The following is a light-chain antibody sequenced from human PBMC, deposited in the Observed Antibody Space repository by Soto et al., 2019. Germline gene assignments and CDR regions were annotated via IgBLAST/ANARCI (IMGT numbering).Light chain of an antibody. CDR2: DAS. J-gene: IGKJ1*01. CDR3: QQYNSIRRT. CDR1: QSISSW. Sequence: DIQMTQSPSTLSASVGDRVTITCRASQSISSWLAWYQQKPGKAPKLLIYDASSLESGVPSRFSGSGSGTELTLTISSLQPDDFATYYCQQYNSIRRTFGQGTKVDIK. V-gene: IGKV1-5*01.